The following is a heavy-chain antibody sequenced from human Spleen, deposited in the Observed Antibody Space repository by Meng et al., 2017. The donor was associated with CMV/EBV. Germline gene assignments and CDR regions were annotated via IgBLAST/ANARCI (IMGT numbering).Heavy chain of an antibody. Sequence: SETLSLTCTVSGGSISSYYWSWIRQPPGKGLEWIGSIYYSGSTYYNPSLKSRVTISVDTSKNQFSLKLSSVTAADTAVYYCARDFGPGAELMVRGVFVTNYGMDVWGQGTTVTVSS. CDR3: ARDFGPGAELMVRGVFVTNYGMDV. CDR1: GGSISSYY. V-gene: IGHV4-59*12. CDR2: IYYSGST. D-gene: IGHD3-10*01. J-gene: IGHJ6*02.